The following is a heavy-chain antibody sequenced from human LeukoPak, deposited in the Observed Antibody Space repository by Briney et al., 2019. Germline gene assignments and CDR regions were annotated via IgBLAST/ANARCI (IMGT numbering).Heavy chain of an antibody. CDR3: ARDYYESSGYPPEPYDN. D-gene: IGHD3-22*01. CDR2: ISASGGST. V-gene: IGHV3-23*01. J-gene: IGHJ4*02. CDR1: GFTFSSSA. Sequence: GGSLRLSCAASGFTFSSSAMSWVRQVPGKGLEWVSGISASGGSTSYADSVRGRFTISRDNSKNTLYLQMNSLRTEDTAVYYCARDYYESSGYPPEPYDNWGQGTLVTVSS.